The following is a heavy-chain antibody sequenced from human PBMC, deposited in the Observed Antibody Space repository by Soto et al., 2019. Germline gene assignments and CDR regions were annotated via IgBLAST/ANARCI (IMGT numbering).Heavy chain of an antibody. Sequence: PSETLSLTCTVSGGSISSYYWSWIRQPPGKGLEWIGYIYYSGSTNYNPSLKSRVTISVDTSKNQFSLKLSSVTAADTAVYYCARGYRQYDFWSGYWDYFGYWGQGTLVTVSS. CDR2: IYYSGST. CDR3: ARGYRQYDFWSGYWDYFGY. CDR1: GGSISSYY. V-gene: IGHV4-59*01. D-gene: IGHD3-3*01. J-gene: IGHJ4*02.